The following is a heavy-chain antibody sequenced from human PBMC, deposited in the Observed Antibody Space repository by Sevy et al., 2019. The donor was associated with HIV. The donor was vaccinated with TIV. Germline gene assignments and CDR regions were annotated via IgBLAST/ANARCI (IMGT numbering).Heavy chain of an antibody. D-gene: IGHD3-22*01. CDR3: AITYYYHSSGYYFSY. Sequence: GGSLRLSCAASGFTVSSNYMSWVRQAPGKGLEWVSVIYSGGSTYYADSVKGRFTISRDNSKNTLYLQMNSLRAEDTAVYYCAITYYYHSSGYYFSYWGQGTLVTVSS. V-gene: IGHV3-53*01. J-gene: IGHJ4*02. CDR2: IYSGGST. CDR1: GFTVSSNY.